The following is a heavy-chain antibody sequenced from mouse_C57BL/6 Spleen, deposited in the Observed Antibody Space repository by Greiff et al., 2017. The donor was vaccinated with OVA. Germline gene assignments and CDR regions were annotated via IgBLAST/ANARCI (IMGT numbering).Heavy chain of an antibody. J-gene: IGHJ1*03. Sequence: VQLQQSGAELVKPGASVKLSCTASGFNIKDYYMHWVKQRTEQGLEWIGRIDPEDGDTKYAPKFQGKATLTAATSSNTAYLQLSSLTSEDAAVYYCSDGSSYGYFDVWGTGTTVTVSS. V-gene: IGHV14-2*01. CDR2: IDPEDGDT. CDR3: SDGSSYGYFDV. D-gene: IGHD1-1*01. CDR1: GFNIKDYY.